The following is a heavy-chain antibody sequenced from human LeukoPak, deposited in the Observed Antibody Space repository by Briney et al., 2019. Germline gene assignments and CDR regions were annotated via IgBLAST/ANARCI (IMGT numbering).Heavy chain of an antibody. V-gene: IGHV4-61*10. CDR2: IFDRGTT. CDR1: GGSISSNSYY. J-gene: IGHJ6*03. CDR3: ARGGRSRGSMSFYYMDV. Sequence: SATLSLTCTVSGGSISSNSYYWSWIRQPAGKGLEWIGYIFDRGTTNYTPSLESRVTISAETSKNQVSLKVKSVTAADTAVYYCARGGRSRGSMSFYYMDVWGKGATVTVSS. D-gene: IGHD3-10*01.